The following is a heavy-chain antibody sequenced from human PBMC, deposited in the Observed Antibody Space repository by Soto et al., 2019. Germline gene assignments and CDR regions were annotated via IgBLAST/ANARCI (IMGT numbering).Heavy chain of an antibody. CDR3: ASMYGDYVSY. CDR2: IYYSGST. D-gene: IGHD4-17*01. Sequence: QLQLQESGPGLVKPSETLSLTCTVSGGSISSSSYYWGWIRQPPGKGLEWIGSIYYSGSTYYNPSLKSRVTISVDTSNNQFPRKLSSVTAADTAVYYCASMYGDYVSYWGQGTLVTVSS. V-gene: IGHV4-39*01. CDR1: GGSISSSSYY. J-gene: IGHJ4*02.